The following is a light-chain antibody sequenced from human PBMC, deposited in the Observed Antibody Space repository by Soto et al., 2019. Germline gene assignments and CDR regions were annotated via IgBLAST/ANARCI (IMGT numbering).Light chain of an antibody. CDR1: SSNIGAGYD. V-gene: IGLV1-40*01. CDR3: QAYDSSLSVV. J-gene: IGLJ2*01. CDR2: VNS. Sequence: QAVVTQPPSVSGAPGQRVTISCTGSSSNIGAGYDVHWYQQLPGTAPKLLIYVNSNRRSGVPDRFSGSKSGTSASLAITGVQAEDDADYHCQAYDSSLSVVFGGGTKVTVL.